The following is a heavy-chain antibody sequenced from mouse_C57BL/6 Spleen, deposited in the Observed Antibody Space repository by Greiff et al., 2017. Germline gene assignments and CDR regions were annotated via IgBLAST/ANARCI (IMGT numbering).Heavy chain of an antibody. D-gene: IGHD1-1*01. CDR2: INPNNGGT. CDR3: VADYYAMDY. V-gene: IGHV1-22*01. J-gene: IGHJ4*01. CDR1: GYTFTDYN. Sequence: EVQLQQSGPELVKPGASVKMSCKASGYTFTDYNMHWVKQSHGKSLEWIGYINPNNGGTSYNQKFKGKATLTVNKSSSTAYMELRSLTSEDSAVYYCVADYYAMDYWGQGTSVTVSS.